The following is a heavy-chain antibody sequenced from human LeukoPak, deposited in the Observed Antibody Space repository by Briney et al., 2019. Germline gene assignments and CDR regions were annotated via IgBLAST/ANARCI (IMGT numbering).Heavy chain of an antibody. CDR2: FDPEDGET. J-gene: IGHJ4*02. Sequence: ASVKVSCKVSGYTLTELSMHWVRQAPGKGLEWMGGFDPEDGETIYAQKFQARVTMTQDTYEDTAYMELSSLRSEDTAVYYCATDGIPGATTTLDYWGQGTLVTFSS. D-gene: IGHD1-26*01. CDR3: ATDGIPGATTTLDY. CDR1: GYTLTELS. V-gene: IGHV1-24*01.